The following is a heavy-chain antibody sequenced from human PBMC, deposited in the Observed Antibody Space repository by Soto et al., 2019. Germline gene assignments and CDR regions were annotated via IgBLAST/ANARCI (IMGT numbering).Heavy chain of an antibody. V-gene: IGHV4-39*01. CDR1: GGSISSSSYY. Sequence: SETLSLTCTVSGGSISSSSYYWGWIRQPPGKGLEWIGSIYYIGSTYYNPSLKSRVTISVDTSKNQFSLKLSSVTAADTAVYYCARSPVPRQQPVRWYYYMDVWGKGTTVTVSS. CDR2: IYYIGST. CDR3: ARSPVPRQQPVRWYYYMDV. J-gene: IGHJ6*03. D-gene: IGHD6-13*01.